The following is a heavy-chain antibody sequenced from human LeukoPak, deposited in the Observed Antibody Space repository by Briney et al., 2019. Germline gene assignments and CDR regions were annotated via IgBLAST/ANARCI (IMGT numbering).Heavy chain of an antibody. J-gene: IGHJ6*03. D-gene: IGHD3-9*01. Sequence: GGSLRLSCAASGFMFSSYGMHWVRQAPGKGLEWVAFIQYDGSKEYYADSVKGRFTISRDKYKNTLYLQMNSLRAEDTAVYYCARTGYYDILTGYIYYYYMDVWGKGTTVTVSS. CDR3: ARTGYYDILTGYIYYYYMDV. V-gene: IGHV3-30*02. CDR2: IQYDGSKE. CDR1: GFMFSSYG.